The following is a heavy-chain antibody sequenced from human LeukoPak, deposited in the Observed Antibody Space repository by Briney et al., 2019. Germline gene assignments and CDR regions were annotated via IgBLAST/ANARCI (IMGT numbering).Heavy chain of an antibody. J-gene: IGHJ4*02. CDR2: INTNTGNP. CDR1: GYTFSRYS. D-gene: IGHD6-19*01. Sequence: ASVKVSCKASGYTFSRYSMNWVRQAPGQGLQWMGWINTNTGNPTYAQGFTGRFVFSLDTSVSTAYLQISSLKAEDTAVYYCARVNQWLAETYFDYWGQGTLVTVSS. CDR3: ARVNQWLAETYFDY. V-gene: IGHV7-4-1*02.